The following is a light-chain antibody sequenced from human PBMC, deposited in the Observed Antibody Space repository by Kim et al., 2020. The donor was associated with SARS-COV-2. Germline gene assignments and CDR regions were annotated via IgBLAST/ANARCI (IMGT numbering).Light chain of an antibody. CDR3: SSYTGSDDFKI. Sequence: QSALTQPASVSGSPGQSIAISCTGTNSDIGAFNRVSWYQQHPGNAPKLIIYDVTRRPSAVSYRFSGSKSANTASLTISGLQAEDEADYYCSSYTGSDDFKIFGVGTQLTVL. CDR1: NSDIGAFNR. J-gene: IGLJ2*01. V-gene: IGLV2-14*01. CDR2: DVT.